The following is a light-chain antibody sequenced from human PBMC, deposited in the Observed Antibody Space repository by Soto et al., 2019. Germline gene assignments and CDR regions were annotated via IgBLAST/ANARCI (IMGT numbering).Light chain of an antibody. CDR1: SSDVGGYDY. CDR2: EVS. J-gene: IGLJ2*01. V-gene: IGLV2-14*01. Sequence: QSALTQPASVSGSPGQSITISCTGTSSDVGGYDYVSWYQHHPGKVPKLIIYEVSKRPSGVSHRFSGSKSGNTPSLTISGLQAEDEADYYCSSYTGSSALVFGGGTKLTVL. CDR3: SSYTGSSALV.